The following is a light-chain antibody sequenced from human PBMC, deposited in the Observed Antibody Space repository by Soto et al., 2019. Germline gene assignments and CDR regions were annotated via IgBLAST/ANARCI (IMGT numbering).Light chain of an antibody. CDR1: QDISSW. J-gene: IGKJ1*01. V-gene: IGKV1-12*02. Sequence: DIQMTQSPSSGFSCVGGTVTLSGRASQDISSWLAWYQQKPGKAPKLLIYGASRFQGRVPPRFSGSGYGTEFTLTISGLQPEDFATFYCQQYDSFPWTFGPGTKVDI. CDR3: QQYDSFPWT. CDR2: GAS.